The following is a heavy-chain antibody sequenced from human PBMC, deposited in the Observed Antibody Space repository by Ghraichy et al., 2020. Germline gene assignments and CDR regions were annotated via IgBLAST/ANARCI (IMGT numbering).Heavy chain of an antibody. V-gene: IGHV3-53*01. CDR3: ASGSARSGYYYADY. CDR2: IYSGGSP. Sequence: GESLNISCAASGFTVSSNHMSWVRQAPGKGLEWVSVIYSGGSPYYADSVKGRFTISRDNSKNTLYLQMDSLGAEDTAVYYCASGSARSGYYYADYWGQGTLFTVSS. J-gene: IGHJ4*02. CDR1: GFTVSSNH. D-gene: IGHD3-22*01.